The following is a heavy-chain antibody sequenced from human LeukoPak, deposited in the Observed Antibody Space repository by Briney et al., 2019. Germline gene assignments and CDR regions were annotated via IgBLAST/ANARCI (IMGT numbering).Heavy chain of an antibody. CDR1: GFTFSAYW. CDR3: AREDHSNYNY. V-gene: IGHV3-7*01. J-gene: IGHJ4*02. CDR2: IKQDGGEK. Sequence: GGSLRLSCAASGFTFSAYWMAWLRQAPGKGLEWVASIKQDGGEKFYMDSVKGRFTISKDNSKNSPYLQMNSLRVEDTAVYYCAREDHSNYNYWGQGTLVTVSS. D-gene: IGHD4-11*01.